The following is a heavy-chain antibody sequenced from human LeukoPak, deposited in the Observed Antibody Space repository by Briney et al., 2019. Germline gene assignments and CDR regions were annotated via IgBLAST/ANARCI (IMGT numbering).Heavy chain of an antibody. CDR3: ARVTDWNDFDY. D-gene: IGHD1-1*01. CDR1: GGSISSSSFY. V-gene: IGHV4-61*05. J-gene: IGHJ4*02. CDR2: ISYIGST. Sequence: SETLSLTCTVSGGSISSSSFYWGWIRQPPGKGLEWIGYISYIGSTNYNPSLKSRVTISVDTSKNQLSLKLSSVTTADTAVYYCARVTDWNDFDYWGQGTLVAVSS.